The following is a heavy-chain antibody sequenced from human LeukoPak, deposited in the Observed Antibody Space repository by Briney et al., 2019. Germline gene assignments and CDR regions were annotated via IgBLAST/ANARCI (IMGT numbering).Heavy chain of an antibody. V-gene: IGHV3-64*01. CDR2: INSNGGTT. D-gene: IGHD4-11*01. Sequence: PGGSLRLACAASGFTFSSYAMYWVRQAPGKGLEYVSAINSNGGTTYYANSVKGRFIISRDNSKNTLYLQMNSLRAEDTAVYYCAGRQTVNIGFDPWGQGTLVTVSS. CDR1: GFTFSSYA. J-gene: IGHJ5*02. CDR3: AGRQTVNIGFDP.